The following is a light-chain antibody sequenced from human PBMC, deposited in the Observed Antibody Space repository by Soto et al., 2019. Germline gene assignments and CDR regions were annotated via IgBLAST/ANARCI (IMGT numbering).Light chain of an antibody. CDR3: QQYVNSSPRT. Sequence: ENVLTQSPGTPSLSPGERATLSCRASQTISSSYLAWYQQKPGQAPRLLMYGISRRATGIPDRFSGSGSGTDFTLTITRLEPEDFAVYYCQQYVNSSPRTFGQGTKVDIK. CDR1: QTISSSY. V-gene: IGKV3-20*01. CDR2: GIS. J-gene: IGKJ1*01.